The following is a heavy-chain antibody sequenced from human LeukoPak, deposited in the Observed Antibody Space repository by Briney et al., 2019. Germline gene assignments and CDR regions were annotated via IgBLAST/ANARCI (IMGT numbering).Heavy chain of an antibody. CDR3: ARGYYYDSMIDAFDI. V-gene: IGHV1-18*01. CDR1: GYTFTSYG. CDR2: ISAYNGNT. D-gene: IGHD3-22*01. Sequence: GASVKVSCKASGYTFTSYGISWVRQAPGQGLEWMGWISAYNGNTNYAQKLQGRVTMTTDTSTSTAYVELRSLRFDDTAVYYCARGYYYDSMIDAFDIWGQGTMVTVSS. J-gene: IGHJ3*02.